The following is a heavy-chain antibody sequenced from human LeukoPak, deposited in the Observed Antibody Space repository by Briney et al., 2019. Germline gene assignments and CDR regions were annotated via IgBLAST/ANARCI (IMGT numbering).Heavy chain of an antibody. J-gene: IGHJ4*02. CDR1: GYTFTSYD. Sequence: ASVKVSCKASGYTFTSYDINWVRQATGQGLEWMGWMNPNSGSTGYAQKFQGRVTMTRNTSISTAYMELSSLRSEDTAVYYCARSRKVGVWGSYRFSNFDYWGQGTLVTVSS. V-gene: IGHV1-8*01. CDR3: ARSRKVGVWGSYRFSNFDY. D-gene: IGHD3-16*02. CDR2: MNPNSGST.